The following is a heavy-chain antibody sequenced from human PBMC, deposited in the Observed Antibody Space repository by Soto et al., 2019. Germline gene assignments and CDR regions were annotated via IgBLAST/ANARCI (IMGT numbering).Heavy chain of an antibody. CDR2: IYYSGST. J-gene: IGHJ4*02. Sequence: SSETLSLTCIVSGGSISGYYWSWIRQPPGKGLEWIGYIYYSGSTNYNPSLNSRVTISVDTSKNQFSLKLSSVTAADTAVYYCAREISWSGYFDYWGQGTLVTVSS. D-gene: IGHD3-3*01. CDR1: GGSISGYY. CDR3: AREISWSGYFDY. V-gene: IGHV4-59*01.